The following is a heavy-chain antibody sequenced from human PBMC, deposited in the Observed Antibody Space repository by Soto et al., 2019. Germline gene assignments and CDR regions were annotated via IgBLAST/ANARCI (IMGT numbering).Heavy chain of an antibody. D-gene: IGHD2-2*01. J-gene: IGHJ6*02. V-gene: IGHV1-69*01. CDR3: ARSQGSSTSLEIYYCYYYGMDV. Sequence: QVQLVQSGAEVKKPGSSVKVSCKASGGTFSSYAISWVRQAPGQGLEWMGGIIPISGRANYAQKCQGRVTITADESTCTAYMELSSLRSEDTAVYYCARSQGSSTSLEIYYCYYYGMDVWGQGTTVTVSS. CDR2: IIPISGRA. CDR1: GGTFSSYA.